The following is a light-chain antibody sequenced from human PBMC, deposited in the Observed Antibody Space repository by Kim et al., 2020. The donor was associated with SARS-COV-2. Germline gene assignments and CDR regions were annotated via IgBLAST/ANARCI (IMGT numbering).Light chain of an antibody. CDR2: QHT. J-gene: IGLJ3*02. V-gene: IGLV3-1*01. Sequence: LGDKYSSRYQQQPGQALVLVIYQHTKRPAGIPERFVGSTSGNTATLTISGAQAMDEGDYSCQAWDNPWVFGGGTQLTVL. CDR1: LGDKY. CDR3: QAWDNPWV.